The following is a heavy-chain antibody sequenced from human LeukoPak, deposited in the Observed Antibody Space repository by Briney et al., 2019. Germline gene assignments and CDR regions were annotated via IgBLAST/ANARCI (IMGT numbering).Heavy chain of an antibody. CDR2: IIPIFGTA. CDR3: ARPNQPGCDFWSGPHGMDV. CDR1: GYTLTELS. Sequence: SVKVSCKVSGYTLTELSMHWVRQAPGKGLEWMGGIIPIFGTANYAQKFQGRVTITADESTSTAYMELSSLRSEDTAVYYCARPNQPGCDFWSGPHGMDVWGQGTTVTVSS. J-gene: IGHJ6*02. V-gene: IGHV1-69*13. D-gene: IGHD3-3*01.